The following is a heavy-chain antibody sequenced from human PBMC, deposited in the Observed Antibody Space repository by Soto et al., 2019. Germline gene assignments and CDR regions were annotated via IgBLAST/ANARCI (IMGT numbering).Heavy chain of an antibody. Sequence: GGSLRLSCAASGFTFSSYGMHWVRQAPGKGLEWVAVISYDGSNKYYADSVKGRFTISRDNSKNTLYLQMNSLRAEDTAVYYCARYYGDYEWAAFDIWGQGTMVTVSS. CDR2: ISYDGSNK. CDR3: ARYYGDYEWAAFDI. CDR1: GFTFSSYG. J-gene: IGHJ3*02. V-gene: IGHV3-30*03. D-gene: IGHD4-17*01.